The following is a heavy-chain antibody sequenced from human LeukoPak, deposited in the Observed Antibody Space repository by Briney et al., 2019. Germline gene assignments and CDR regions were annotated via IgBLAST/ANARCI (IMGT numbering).Heavy chain of an antibody. D-gene: IGHD6-13*01. CDR1: GYTFTSYD. CDR2: MNPNSGNT. V-gene: IGHV1-8*03. Sequence: ASVKVSCKASGYTFTSYDINWVRQATGQGLEWMGWMNPNSGNTGYAQKFQGRVTITRNTSISTAYMELSSLRSEDTAVYYCARAGIAAAGTGFDYWGQGTLVTVSS. CDR3: ARAGIAAAGTGFDY. J-gene: IGHJ4*02.